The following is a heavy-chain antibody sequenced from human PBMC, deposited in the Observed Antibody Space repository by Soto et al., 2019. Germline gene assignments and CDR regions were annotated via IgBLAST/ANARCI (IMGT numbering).Heavy chain of an antibody. J-gene: IGHJ4*02. CDR1: GFTFSSYE. CDR3: AREGQYSSGWCY. CDR2: ISSSGSTI. D-gene: IGHD6-19*01. Sequence: EVQLVESGGGLVQPGGSLRLSCAASGFTFSSYEMNWVRQAPGKGLEWVSYISSSGSTIYYADSVKGRFTISRDNAKNSLYLQMNSLRAEDTAVYYCAREGQYSSGWCYWGQGTLVTVSS. V-gene: IGHV3-48*03.